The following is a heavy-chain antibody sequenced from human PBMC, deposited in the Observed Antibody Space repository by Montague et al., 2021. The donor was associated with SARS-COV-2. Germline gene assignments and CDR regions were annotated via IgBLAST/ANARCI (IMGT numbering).Heavy chain of an antibody. D-gene: IGHD1-20*01. CDR2: IYYSGST. CDR3: ARDQGYNCNYYYYDCMDV. CDR1: GGSISSSSYY. J-gene: IGHJ6*04. V-gene: IGHV4-39*07. Sequence: SETLSLTCTVSGGSISSSSYYWGWIRQPPGKGLEWIGSIYYSGSTYYNPSLKSRVTISVDTSKNQFSLKLSSVTAADTAVYYCARDQGYNCNYYYYDCMDVWGKGTTVTVSS.